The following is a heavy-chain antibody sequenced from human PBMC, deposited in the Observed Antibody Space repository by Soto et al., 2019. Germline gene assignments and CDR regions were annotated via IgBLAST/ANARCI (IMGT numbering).Heavy chain of an antibody. Sequence: SESLSLTCTVSGGSVCSGSYYWSWIRQPPGKGLEWIGYIYHSGSTYYNPSLKSRVTISVDRSKNQFSLKLSSVTAADTAVYYCARVPDRWGQGTLVTVSS. CDR1: GGSVCSGSYY. CDR3: ARVPDR. CDR2: IYHSGST. D-gene: IGHD2-2*01. J-gene: IGHJ5*02. V-gene: IGHV4-30-2*01.